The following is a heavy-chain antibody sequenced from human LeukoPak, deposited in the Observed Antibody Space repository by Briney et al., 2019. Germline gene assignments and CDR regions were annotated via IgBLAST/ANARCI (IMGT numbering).Heavy chain of an antibody. CDR2: IYHSGST. D-gene: IGHD3-10*01. CDR1: GYSLSSGYY. V-gene: IGHV4-38-2*02. J-gene: IGHJ6*02. CDR3: ARYGSGSDNYYYGMDV. Sequence: SETLSLTCTVSGYSLSSGYYWGWIRQPPGKGLEWIGSIYHSGSTYYHPSLKSRLTISVDTSKHQFSLKLSAVTDAHTAVYYFARYGSGSDNYYYGMDVWGHGTTVTVSS.